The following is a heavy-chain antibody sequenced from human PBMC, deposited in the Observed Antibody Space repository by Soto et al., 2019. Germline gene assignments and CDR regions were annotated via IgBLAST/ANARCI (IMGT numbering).Heavy chain of an antibody. Sequence: EVQLVESGGGLVQPGGSLRLSCAASGFPFSSYSMKWVRQAPGKGLEWVSYISSTSNARYYADSVKGRFTISRDNAKNSLYLQMNSLRDEDTAVYYCARDMVGPAGWGQGTLVTVSS. CDR2: ISSTSNAR. J-gene: IGHJ4*02. D-gene: IGHD1-26*01. V-gene: IGHV3-48*02. CDR3: ARDMVGPAG. CDR1: GFPFSSYS.